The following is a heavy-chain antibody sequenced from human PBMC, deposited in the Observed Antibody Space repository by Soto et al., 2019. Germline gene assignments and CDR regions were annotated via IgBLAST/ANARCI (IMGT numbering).Heavy chain of an antibody. CDR2: ISSSSSYI. CDR1: GFTFSSYS. J-gene: IGHJ4*02. V-gene: IGHV3-21*01. Sequence: GRSLRLSCAASGFTFSSYSMNWVRQAPGKGLEWVSSISSSSSYIYYADSVKGRFTISRDNAKNSLYLQMNSLRAEDTAVYYCARSKDIVVVVAATAFDYWGQGTLVTVSS. D-gene: IGHD2-15*01. CDR3: ARSKDIVVVVAATAFDY.